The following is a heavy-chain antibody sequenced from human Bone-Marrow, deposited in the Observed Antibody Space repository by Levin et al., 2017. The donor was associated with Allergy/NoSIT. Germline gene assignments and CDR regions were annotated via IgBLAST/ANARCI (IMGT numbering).Heavy chain of an antibody. D-gene: IGHD3-3*01. Sequence: KAGGSLRLSCAASGFTFSSYSMNWVRQAPGKGLEWVSSISSSSSYIYYADSVKGRFTISRDNAKNSLYLQMNSLRAEDTAVYYCARNRYYDFWSGYHYYDYYYMDVWGKGTTVTVSS. J-gene: IGHJ6*03. CDR3: ARNRYYDFWSGYHYYDYYYMDV. V-gene: IGHV3-21*01. CDR1: GFTFSSYS. CDR2: ISSSSSYI.